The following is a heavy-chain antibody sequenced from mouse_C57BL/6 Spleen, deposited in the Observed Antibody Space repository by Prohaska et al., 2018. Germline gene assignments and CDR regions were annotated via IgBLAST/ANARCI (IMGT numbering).Heavy chain of an antibody. V-gene: IGHV1-59*01. J-gene: IGHJ3*01. Sequence: QVQLQQPGAELVRPGTSVKLSCKASGYTFTSYWMHWVKQRPGQGLEWIGVIDPSDSYTNYNQKFKGKATLTVDTSSSTAYMQLSSLTSEDSAVYYCARTGYDYGGAWFAYWGQGTLVTVSA. CDR1: GYTFTSYW. D-gene: IGHD2-4*01. CDR3: ARTGYDYGGAWFAY. CDR2: IDPSDSYT.